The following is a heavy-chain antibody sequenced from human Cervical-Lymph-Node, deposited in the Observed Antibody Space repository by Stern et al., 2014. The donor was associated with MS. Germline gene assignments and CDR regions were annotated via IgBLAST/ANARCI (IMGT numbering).Heavy chain of an antibody. J-gene: IGHJ6*02. V-gene: IGHV1-69*01. CDR2: IIPMFGTA. D-gene: IGHD1-26*01. CDR3: ATSAGELTPEAV. Sequence: VQLVESGAEVKKPGSSMRVSCKASGGTFSSYAISWVRQAPGQGLEWMGGIIPMFGTANYAQKFQGRVTITADASTSTASMEVSSLRSDDTAVYYCATSAGELTPEAVWGQGTTVTVFS. CDR1: GGTFSSYA.